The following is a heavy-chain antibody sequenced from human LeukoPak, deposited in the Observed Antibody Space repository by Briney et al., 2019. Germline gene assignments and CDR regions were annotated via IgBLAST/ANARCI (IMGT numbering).Heavy chain of an antibody. CDR1: GFTFSNYW. Sequence: GGSLRLSCAASGFTFSNYWMTWVRQAPGKGLEWVANIKQDGSEKYYVDSVKGRFTISRDNAKNSLYLQMNSLRAEDTAVYYCARLDIEGYFDYWGQATLVTVSS. CDR2: IKQDGSEK. D-gene: IGHD5-12*01. J-gene: IGHJ4*02. V-gene: IGHV3-7*01. CDR3: ARLDIEGYFDY.